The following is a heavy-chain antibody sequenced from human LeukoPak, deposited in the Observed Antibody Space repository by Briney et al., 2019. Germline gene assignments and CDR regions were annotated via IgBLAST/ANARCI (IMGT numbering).Heavy chain of an antibody. CDR3: ARPAPDNTVKVRLDY. Sequence: SETLSLTCTVSGGSISSSSYYWGWIRQHPGKGLEWIASISYTGSTYYNPSLKSRITMSVDASKSQFSLKLSSLTAADTAVYYCARPAPDNTVKVRLDYWGQGTLVTVSS. J-gene: IGHJ4*02. V-gene: IGHV4-39*01. D-gene: IGHD4-11*01. CDR1: GGSISSSSYY. CDR2: ISYTGST.